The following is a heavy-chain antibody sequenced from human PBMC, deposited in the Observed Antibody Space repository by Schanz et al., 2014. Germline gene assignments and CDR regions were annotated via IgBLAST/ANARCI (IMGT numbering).Heavy chain of an antibody. CDR2: IWYDGKNK. D-gene: IGHD6-13*01. V-gene: IGHV3-33*08. J-gene: IGHJ4*02. CDR1: GFSFSDYS. CDR3: VREVGAAAGLAWGLDY. Sequence: VQLVESGGGLVQSGGSLRLSCAASGFSFSDYSMNWVRQAPGKGLEWVAVIWYDGKNKYYADSVKGRFTISRDNSKNTLDLQMNSLRVEDTAVYYCVREVGAAAGLAWGLDYWGRGTLVTVSS.